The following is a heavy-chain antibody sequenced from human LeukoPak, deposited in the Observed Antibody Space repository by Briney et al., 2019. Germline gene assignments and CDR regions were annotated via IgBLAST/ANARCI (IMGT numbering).Heavy chain of an antibody. CDR3: ARDMSDNWNDYYYMDV. CDR1: GFTFSSYS. D-gene: IGHD1-20*01. CDR2: ISSSSSYI. Sequence: GGSLRLSCAASGFTFSSYSMNWVRQAPGKGLEWVSSISSSSSYIYYADSVKGRFTISRDNAKNSLYPQMNSLRAEDTAVYYCARDMSDNWNDYYYMDVWGKGTTVTVSS. V-gene: IGHV3-21*01. J-gene: IGHJ6*03.